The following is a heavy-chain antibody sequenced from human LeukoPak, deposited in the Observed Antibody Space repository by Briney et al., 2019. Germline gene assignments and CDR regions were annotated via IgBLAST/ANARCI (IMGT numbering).Heavy chain of an antibody. J-gene: IGHJ4*02. CDR3: ARPDGVVPAA. V-gene: IGHV4-34*01. Sequence: PSETLSLTCAVYGGSFSGYYWSWIRQPPGKGLEWIGEINHSGSTNYNPSLKSRVTISVDTSKNQFSLKLSSVTAADTAVYYCARPDGVVPAAWGQGTLVTVSS. CDR1: GGSFSGYY. D-gene: IGHD2-2*01. CDR2: INHSGST.